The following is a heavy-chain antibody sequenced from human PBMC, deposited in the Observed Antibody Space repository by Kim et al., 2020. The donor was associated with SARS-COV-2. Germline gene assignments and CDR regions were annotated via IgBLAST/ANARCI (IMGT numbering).Heavy chain of an antibody. CDR3: VRGSNGWNGLDY. V-gene: IGHV3-74*01. D-gene: IGHD2-8*01. CDR2: IDPPENT. J-gene: IGHJ4*02. CDR1: GFTFNAYW. Sequence: GGSLRLSCAPSGFTFNAYWMHWVRQTPEKGLVWVSRIDPPENTHYADFVRGRAIISRDNVKKTLYLEMNSLRADDTAIYFCVRGSNGWNGLDYWGQGVLVTVSS.